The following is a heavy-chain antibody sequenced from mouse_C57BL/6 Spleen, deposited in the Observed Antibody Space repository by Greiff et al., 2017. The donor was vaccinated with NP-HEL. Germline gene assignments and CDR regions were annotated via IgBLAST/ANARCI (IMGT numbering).Heavy chain of an antibody. CDR3: ARNDGYYKDYAMDY. J-gene: IGHJ4*01. CDR2: INPGSGGT. D-gene: IGHD2-3*01. Sequence: QVQLQQSGAELVRPGTSVKVSCKASGYAFTNYLIEWVKQRPGQGLEWIGVINPGSGGTNYNEKFKGKATLTADKSSSTAYMQLSSLTSEDSAVYFCARNDGYYKDYAMDYWGQGTSVTVSS. CDR1: GYAFTNYL. V-gene: IGHV1-54*01.